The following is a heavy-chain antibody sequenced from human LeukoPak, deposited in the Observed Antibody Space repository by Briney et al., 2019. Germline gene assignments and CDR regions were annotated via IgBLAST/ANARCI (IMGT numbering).Heavy chain of an antibody. J-gene: IGHJ4*01. Sequence: GGSLRLSCVISGFTFSDYWMNWVRQAPGKGLEWVASINQNGAERSYVDSVKGRFTISRDNPRNSLYLQMKSLRAEDTAVYYCARDGTAAGLYFDLWGQGTLVTVSS. CDR2: INQNGAER. CDR1: GFTFSDYW. D-gene: IGHD6-13*01. V-gene: IGHV3-7*01. CDR3: ARDGTAAGLYFDL.